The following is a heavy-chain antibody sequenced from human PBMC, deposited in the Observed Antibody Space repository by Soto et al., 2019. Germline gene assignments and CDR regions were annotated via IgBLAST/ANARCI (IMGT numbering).Heavy chain of an antibody. V-gene: IGHV3-33*01. J-gene: IGHJ4*02. CDR2: IWYDGSNK. D-gene: IGHD1-26*01. Sequence: PGGSLRLSCAASGFTFSSYGMHWVRQAPGKGLEWVAVIWYDGSNKYYADSVKGRFTISRDNSKNTLYLQMNSLRAEDTAVYYCARSEPGIVGATCHYWGQGTLVTASS. CDR3: ARSEPGIVGATCHY. CDR1: GFTFSSYG.